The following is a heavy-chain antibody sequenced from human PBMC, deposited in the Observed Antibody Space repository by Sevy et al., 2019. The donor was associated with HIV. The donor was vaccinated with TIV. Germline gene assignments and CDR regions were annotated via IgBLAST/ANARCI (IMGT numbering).Heavy chain of an antibody. CDR3: VRQGGLVDYGMDV. D-gene: IGHD1-26*01. V-gene: IGHV4-38-2*01. CDR2: IYPAGSA. Sequence: SETLSLTCAVSGYSIRSAYQWGWIRQSPGKGLEWIGSIYPAGSAFYNPSLKSRVTISLDMSKNQFSLNLSSLTAADTAVYYCVRQGGLVDYGMDVWGQGTTVTVSS. J-gene: IGHJ6*02. CDR1: GYSIRSAYQ.